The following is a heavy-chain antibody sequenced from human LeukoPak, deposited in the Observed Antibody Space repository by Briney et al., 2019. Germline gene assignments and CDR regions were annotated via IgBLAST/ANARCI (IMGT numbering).Heavy chain of an antibody. D-gene: IGHD3-3*01. Sequence: ASVKVSCKVSGYTFTDYYMHWVQQAPGKGLEWMGLVDPEDGETIYAEKFQGRVTITADTSTDTAYMELSSLISEDTAVYYCATDHTIFGVVITNMDDYWGQGTLVTVSS. J-gene: IGHJ4*02. CDR1: GYTFTDYY. V-gene: IGHV1-69-2*01. CDR3: ATDHTIFGVVITNMDDY. CDR2: VDPEDGET.